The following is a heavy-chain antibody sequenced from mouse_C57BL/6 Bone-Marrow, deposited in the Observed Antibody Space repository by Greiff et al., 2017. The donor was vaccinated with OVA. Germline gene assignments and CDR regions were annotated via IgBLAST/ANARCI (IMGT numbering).Heavy chain of an antibody. J-gene: IGHJ3*01. CDR2: IDPENGDT. CDR3: THRQLRLRENAY. D-gene: IGHD3-2*02. Sequence: DVQLQESGAELVRPGASVKLSCTASGFNIKDDYMHWVKQRPEQGLEWIGWIDPENGDTEYASKFQGKATITADTSSNTAYLQLSSLTSEDTAVYYCTHRQLRLRENAYWGQGTLVTVSA. CDR1: GFNIKDDY. V-gene: IGHV14-4*01.